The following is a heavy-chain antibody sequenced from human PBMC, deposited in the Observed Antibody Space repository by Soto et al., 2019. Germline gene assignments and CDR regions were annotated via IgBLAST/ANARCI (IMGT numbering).Heavy chain of an antibody. D-gene: IGHD1-26*01. V-gene: IGHV1-46*01. CDR3: ASKFSRGSFQDFDT. J-gene: IGHJ4*02. Sequence: QVELLQSGAVVRKPGASVKVSCKASGHTFTGNYMHWVRQAPGQGLEWMGIINPDGDVTTYAHKFRGRVTLTREMSTSTSYMELRSLTSEDTAVYYCASKFSRGSFQDFDTWGQGTLVTVSS. CDR2: INPDGDVT. CDR1: GHTFTGNY.